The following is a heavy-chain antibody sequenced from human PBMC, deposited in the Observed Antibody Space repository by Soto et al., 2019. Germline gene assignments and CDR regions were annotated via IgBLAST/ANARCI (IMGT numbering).Heavy chain of an antibody. CDR1: GGSISSGGYY. D-gene: IGHD4-17*01. J-gene: IGHJ4*02. CDR2: IYYSGST. CDR3: ASAYYGDYKRLSIDY. V-gene: IGHV4-31*03. Sequence: SETLSLTCTVSGGSISSGGYYWSWIRQHPGKGLEWIGYIYYSGSTYYNPSLKSRVTISVDTSKNQFSLKLSSVTAADTAVYYCASAYYGDYKRLSIDYWGQGTLVTVSS.